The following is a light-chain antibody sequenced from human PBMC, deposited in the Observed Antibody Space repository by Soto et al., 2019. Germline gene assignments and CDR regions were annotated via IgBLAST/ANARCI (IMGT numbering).Light chain of an antibody. CDR1: QSISTY. V-gene: IGKV1-39*01. J-gene: IGKJ1*01. CDR2: AAS. Sequence: DIQMTQSPSSLSASVGDRVTITCRASQSISTYLNWYQQKPGKAPKLLIYAASSLQSGVSSRFSGGGSGTDFTLTISSLQPEDFATYYCQQSYSMLHWTFGQGTKVEIK. CDR3: QQSYSMLHWT.